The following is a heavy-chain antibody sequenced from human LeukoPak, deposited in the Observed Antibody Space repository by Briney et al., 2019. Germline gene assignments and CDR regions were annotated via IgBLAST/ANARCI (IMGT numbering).Heavy chain of an antibody. Sequence: PSETLSLTCAVNGGSFSAYNWRWIRQPPGKGLEWIGEINRSGSTNYNPSLKSRLAISVDTSKTQFSLKLTSLTAADTAVYYCARSGQTTVAYLDWGQGSLVTVSS. V-gene: IGHV4-34*01. CDR1: GGSFSAYN. CDR3: ARSGQTTVAYLD. J-gene: IGHJ4*02. CDR2: INRSGST. D-gene: IGHD4-11*01.